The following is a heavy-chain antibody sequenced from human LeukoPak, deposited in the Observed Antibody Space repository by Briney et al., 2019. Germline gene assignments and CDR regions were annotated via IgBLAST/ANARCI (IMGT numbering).Heavy chain of an antibody. J-gene: IGHJ5*02. D-gene: IGHD6-19*01. CDR3: ARAIKTVAGTLNWFDP. CDR1: GYSFTSYW. Sequence: KIGESLKISCKGSGYSFTSYWIGWVRQMPGKGLEWMGIICPGDSDTRYSPSFQGQVTISADKSISTAYLQWSSLKASDTAMYYCARAIKTVAGTLNWFDPWGQGTLVTVSS. V-gene: IGHV5-51*01. CDR2: ICPGDSDT.